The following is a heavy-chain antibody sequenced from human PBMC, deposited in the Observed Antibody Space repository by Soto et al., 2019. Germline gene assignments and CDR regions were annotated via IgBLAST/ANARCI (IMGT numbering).Heavy chain of an antibody. D-gene: IGHD3-10*01. V-gene: IGHV4-39*01. J-gene: IGHJ6*02. Sequence: PSETLSLTCTVSGGSISSSSYYWGWIHQPPGKGLEWIGSIYYSGSTYYNPSLKSRVTISVDTSKNQFSLKLSSVTAADTAVYYCARVYGSGSYYQAYYYYYGMDVWGQGTTVTVSS. CDR1: GGSISSSSYY. CDR3: ARVYGSGSYYQAYYYYYGMDV. CDR2: IYYSGST.